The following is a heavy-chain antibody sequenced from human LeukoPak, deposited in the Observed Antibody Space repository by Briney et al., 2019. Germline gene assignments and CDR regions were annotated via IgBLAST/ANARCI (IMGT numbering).Heavy chain of an antibody. Sequence: VASVKVSCKASGYTFTTYGISWVRQAPGQRLEWMGWISAYNANTNYAQKFQGRVTMTTDTSTSTAYMDLRSLRSDDTAVYYCARDPTIAVAGPGYWGQGTLVTVSS. CDR1: GYTFTTYG. D-gene: IGHD6-19*01. J-gene: IGHJ4*02. CDR3: ARDPTIAVAGPGY. CDR2: ISAYNANT. V-gene: IGHV1-18*01.